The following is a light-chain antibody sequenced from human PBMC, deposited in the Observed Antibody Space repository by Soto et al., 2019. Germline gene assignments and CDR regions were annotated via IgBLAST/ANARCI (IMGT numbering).Light chain of an antibody. CDR2: DAS. Sequence: DIQVTQSPSTLSASVGDRVTISCRASQSISSWLAWYQQKPGKAAKILIYDASSLESGVPSRFSGSGSGTEFTLTISSLQPDDFATYYCQQYNSYSWTFGQGTKVDIK. V-gene: IGKV1-5*01. CDR3: QQYNSYSWT. J-gene: IGKJ1*01. CDR1: QSISSW.